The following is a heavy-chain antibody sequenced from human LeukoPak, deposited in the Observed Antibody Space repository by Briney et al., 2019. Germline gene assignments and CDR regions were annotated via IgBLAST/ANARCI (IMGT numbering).Heavy chain of an antibody. CDR2: ISYDGSNK. D-gene: IGHD6-19*01. CDR1: GFTFSSYG. Sequence: PGRSLRLSCAASGFTFSSYGMHWVRQAPGKGLEWVAVISYDGSNKYYADSMKGRFTISRDNSKNTVSLQMNSLRAEDTAVYYCARGSGWAYYFDYWGQGTLVTVSS. CDR3: ARGSGWAYYFDY. J-gene: IGHJ4*02. V-gene: IGHV3-30*03.